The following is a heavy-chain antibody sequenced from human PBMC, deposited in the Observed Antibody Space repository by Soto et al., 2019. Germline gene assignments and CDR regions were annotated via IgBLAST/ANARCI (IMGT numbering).Heavy chain of an antibody. D-gene: IGHD6-13*01. V-gene: IGHV3-23*01. CDR2: ISGSGGST. CDR1: GFTFSSYA. Sequence: EVQLLESGGGLVQPGGSLRLSCAASGFTFSSYAMSGVRQAPGKGLEWVSAISGSGGSTYYADSVKGRFTISRDNSKNTLYLQMNSLRAEDTAVYYCVNPRSSSYSFDYWGQGTLVTVSS. CDR3: VNPRSSSYSFDY. J-gene: IGHJ4*02.